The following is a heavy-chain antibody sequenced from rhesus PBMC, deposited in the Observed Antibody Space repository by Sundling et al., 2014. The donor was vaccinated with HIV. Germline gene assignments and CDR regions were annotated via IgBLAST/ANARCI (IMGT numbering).Heavy chain of an antibody. CDR1: GGSISDNYY. CDR2: IYGSDSNT. CDR3: ARDGKYCSGTYCFARDYYGLDS. V-gene: IGHV4-106*01. Sequence: QVQLQESGPGLVKPSETLSLTCAVSGGSISDNYYWSWIRQAPGKRLEWIGYIYGSDSNTDYNPSLKSRVTLSVDTSKNQLSLKLSSVTAADTAVYYCARDGKYCSGTYCFARDYYGLDSWGQGVVVTVSS. D-gene: IGHD2-27*01. J-gene: IGHJ6*01.